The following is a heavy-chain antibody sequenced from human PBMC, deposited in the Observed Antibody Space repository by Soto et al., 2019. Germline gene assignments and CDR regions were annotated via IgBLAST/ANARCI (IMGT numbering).Heavy chain of an antibody. J-gene: IGHJ5*02. V-gene: IGHV1-69*13. CDR3: ARGGDSRSWSGGLNWFDP. Sequence: SVKVSCKASGGTFSSYAISWVRQAPGQGLEWMGGIIPIFGTANYAQKFQGRVTITADESTSTAYMELSSLRSEDTAVYYCARGGDSRSWSGGLNWFDPWGQGTLVTVSS. CDR2: IIPIFGTA. D-gene: IGHD6-13*01. CDR1: GGTFSSYA.